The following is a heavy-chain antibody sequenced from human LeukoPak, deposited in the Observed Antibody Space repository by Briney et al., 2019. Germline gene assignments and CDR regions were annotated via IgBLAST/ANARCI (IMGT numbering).Heavy chain of an antibody. CDR3: AKAITMIVVAYDAFDI. J-gene: IGHJ3*02. V-gene: IGHV3-23*01. CDR1: GFTFSNYA. Sequence: HPGGSLRLSCAASGFTFSNYAMNWVRQAPGKGLEWVSTITSGENTYYADSVKGRFTISRDDSKNTLYLQMNSLRAEDTAVYYCAKAITMIVVAYDAFDIWGQGTMVTVSS. CDR2: ITSGENT. D-gene: IGHD3-22*01.